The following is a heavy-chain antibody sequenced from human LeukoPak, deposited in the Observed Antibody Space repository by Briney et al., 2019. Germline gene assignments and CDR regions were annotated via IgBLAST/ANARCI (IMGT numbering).Heavy chain of an antibody. Sequence: SGPTLVNPTQTLTLTCTYSGFSRSTSGICVSWIRQPPGKALEWLARIDWDDDKYYSTSLKTRLTISNDTSKNQVVLTMTNMDPVDTATYYCARTCPYYYDSSGYPDYWGQGTLVTVSS. V-gene: IGHV2-70*11. J-gene: IGHJ4*02. CDR1: GFSRSTSGIC. CDR2: IDWDDDK. D-gene: IGHD3-22*01. CDR3: ARTCPYYYDSSGYPDY.